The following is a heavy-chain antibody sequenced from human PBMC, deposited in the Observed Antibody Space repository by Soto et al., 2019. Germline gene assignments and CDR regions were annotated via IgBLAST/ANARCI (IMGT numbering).Heavy chain of an antibody. J-gene: IGHJ4*02. D-gene: IGHD3-3*01. CDR2: MNTNTGNT. V-gene: IGHV1-8*01. Sequence: QVLLVQSGADVKKPGASVKVSCKTSGYTFTEFDINWVRQAPGQGLEWMGWMNTNTGNTGYAQKFQGRVTMTRDTAISTAYMALRRLRSDYTAIYYCARVVRFFGGHAGYWGQGTLVTVSS. CDR1: GYTFTEFD. CDR3: ARVVRFFGGHAGY.